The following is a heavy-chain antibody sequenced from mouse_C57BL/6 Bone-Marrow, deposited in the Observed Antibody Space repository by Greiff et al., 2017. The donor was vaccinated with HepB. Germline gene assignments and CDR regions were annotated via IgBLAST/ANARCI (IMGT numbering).Heavy chain of an antibody. J-gene: IGHJ4*01. V-gene: IGHV5-6*01. CDR3: SRLIQLRKDY. Sequence: EVQRVESGGDLVKPGGSLKLSCAASGFTFSSYGMSWVRQTPDKRLEWVETISSGGSYTYYPDSVKGRFTISRDNANNTLSLKRSSLKSEDTATYYCSRLIQLRKDYWGQGTSGTVSS. CDR1: GFTFSSYG. CDR2: ISSGGSYT. D-gene: IGHD3-2*02.